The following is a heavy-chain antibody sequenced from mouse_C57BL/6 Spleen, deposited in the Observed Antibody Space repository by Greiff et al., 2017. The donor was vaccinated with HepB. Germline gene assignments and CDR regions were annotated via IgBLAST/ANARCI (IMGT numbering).Heavy chain of an antibody. V-gene: IGHV1-64*01. CDR3: ARRGTTVVATEYFDV. J-gene: IGHJ1*03. Sequence: VQLQQSGAELVKPGASVKLSCKASGYTFTSYWMHWVKQRPGQGLEWIGMIHPNSGSTNYNEKFKSKATLTVDKSSSTAYMQLSSLTSEDSAVYYCARRGTTVVATEYFDVWGTGTTVTVSS. D-gene: IGHD1-1*01. CDR2: IHPNSGST. CDR1: GYTFTSYW.